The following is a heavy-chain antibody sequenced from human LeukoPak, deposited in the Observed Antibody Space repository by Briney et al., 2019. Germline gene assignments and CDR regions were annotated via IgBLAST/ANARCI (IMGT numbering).Heavy chain of an antibody. CDR2: IWYDGSNK. V-gene: IGHV3-33*06. D-gene: IGHD3-22*01. Sequence: GGSLRLSCAASGFTFSSYGMHWVRQAPGKGLEWVAVIWYDGSNKYYADSVKGRFTISRDNSKNTLYLQMNSLRAEDTAVYYCAKDQDSSGYYLDDYWGQGTLVTVSS. J-gene: IGHJ4*02. CDR1: GFTFSSYG. CDR3: AKDQDSSGYYLDDY.